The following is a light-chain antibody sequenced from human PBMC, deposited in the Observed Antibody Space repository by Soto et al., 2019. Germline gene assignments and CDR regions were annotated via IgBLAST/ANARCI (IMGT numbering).Light chain of an antibody. CDR3: QSYDSSLSGWV. J-gene: IGLJ3*02. CDR2: GNI. Sequence: QSVLTQPPSVSGAPGQRVTISCTGSSSNIGAIYDVHWYQQLPGTAPKLLIYGNINRPSGVPDRFSGSKSGASAALAITGLQAEDEADYYCQSYDSSLSGWVFGGGTKLT. CDR1: SSNIGAIYD. V-gene: IGLV1-40*01.